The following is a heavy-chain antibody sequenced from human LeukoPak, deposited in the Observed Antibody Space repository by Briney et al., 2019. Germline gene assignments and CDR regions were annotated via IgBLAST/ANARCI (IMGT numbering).Heavy chain of an antibody. CDR3: ARASHDYGDYSHFDY. CDR2: IYRSGSA. D-gene: IGHD4-17*01. CDR1: GGSISSSNW. Sequence: PSGTLSLTCAVSGGSISSSNWWSWVRQPPGTGLEWIGEIYRSGSANYNPSLKSRVTISVDKSKNQFSLRLSSVTAADTAVYYCARASHDYGDYSHFDYWGQGTLVTVSS. J-gene: IGHJ4*02. V-gene: IGHV4-4*02.